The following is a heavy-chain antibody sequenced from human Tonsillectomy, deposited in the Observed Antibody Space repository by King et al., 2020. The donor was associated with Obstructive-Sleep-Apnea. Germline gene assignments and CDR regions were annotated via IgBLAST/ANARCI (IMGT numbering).Heavy chain of an antibody. CDR1: GFTFSSYG. J-gene: IGHJ4*02. D-gene: IGHD3-10*01. CDR2: IWYDGSNK. CDR3: AITMVRGVMNY. Sequence: VQLVESGGGVVQPGRSLRLPCAASGFTFSSYGMHWVRQAPGKGLEWVAVIWYDGSNKYYADSVKGRFTISRDNSKNTLYLQMNSLRAEDTAVYYCAITMVRGVMNYWGQGTLVTVSS. V-gene: IGHV3-33*01.